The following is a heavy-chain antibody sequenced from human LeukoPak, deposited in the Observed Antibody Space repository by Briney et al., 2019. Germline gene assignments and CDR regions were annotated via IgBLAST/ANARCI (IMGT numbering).Heavy chain of an antibody. CDR3: ARISQGAVGY. Sequence: SETLSLTCAVYGGSFSGYYWSWIRQPPGKGLEWIGEINHSGSTNYNPSLKSRVTISVDTSKNQFSLKLSSVTAADTAVYCCARISQGAVGYWGQGTLVTVSS. V-gene: IGHV4-34*01. J-gene: IGHJ4*02. CDR2: INHSGST. CDR1: GGSFSGYY. D-gene: IGHD4/OR15-4a*01.